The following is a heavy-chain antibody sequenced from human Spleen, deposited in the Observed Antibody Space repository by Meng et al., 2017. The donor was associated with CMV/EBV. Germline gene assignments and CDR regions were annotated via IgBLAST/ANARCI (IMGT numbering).Heavy chain of an antibody. V-gene: IGHV1-46*01. J-gene: IGHJ4*02. CDR2: INPSGGGT. Sequence: ASVKVSCKASGYTFTNYYMHWVRQAPGLGLEWMGIINPSGGGTTYAQKFHGRLTMTRDTSTSTVYMELSSLRSEDSAVYFCAKGRGRFDSTSYHFDYWGQGTLVTVSS. CDR3: AKGRGRFDSTSYHFDY. CDR1: GYTFTNYY. D-gene: IGHD3-22*01.